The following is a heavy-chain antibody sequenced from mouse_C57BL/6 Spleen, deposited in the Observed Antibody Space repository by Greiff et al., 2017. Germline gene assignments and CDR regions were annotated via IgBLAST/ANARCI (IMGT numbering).Heavy chain of an antibody. CDR1: GFSFNTYA. CDR2: IRSKSNNYAT. Sequence: EVHLVESGGGLVQPKGSLKLSCAASGFSFNTYAMNWVRQAPGKGLEWVARIRSKSNNYATYYADSVKDRFTISRDDSESMLYLQMNNLKTEDTAMYYCVRHDYDAGIFDYWGQGTTLTVSS. CDR3: VRHDYDAGIFDY. V-gene: IGHV10-1*01. D-gene: IGHD2-4*01. J-gene: IGHJ2*01.